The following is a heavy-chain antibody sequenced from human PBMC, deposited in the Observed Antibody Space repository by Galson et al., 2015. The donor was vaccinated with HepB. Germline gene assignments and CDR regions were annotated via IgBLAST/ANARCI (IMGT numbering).Heavy chain of an antibody. CDR2: ISFDGSNK. CDR3: AKQRRCSGGSCPILHY. V-gene: IGHV3-30*18. J-gene: IGHJ4*02. Sequence: SLRLSCAASGFSFSSYDMYWVRQAPGKGLEWVAAISFDGSNKDYADSVKGRLTISRDNPRNTLFLQVNSLRDEDTAVYYCAKQRRCSGGSCPILHYWGLGTLVTVSS. D-gene: IGHD2-15*01. CDR1: GFSFSSYD.